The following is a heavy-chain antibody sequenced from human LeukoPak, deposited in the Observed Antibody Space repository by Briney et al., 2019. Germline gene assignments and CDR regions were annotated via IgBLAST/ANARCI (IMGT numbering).Heavy chain of an antibody. Sequence: GGSLRLSCAASGFIFHDYAIHWVRQAPGKGLEWVSLISGDGDSTYYADSVKGRFTMSRDNSRNSVYLQMNSLRGEDTALYYCAKDSLEAAGNFDCWGQGTLVTVSP. V-gene: IGHV3-43*02. J-gene: IGHJ4*02. D-gene: IGHD6-13*01. CDR2: ISGDGDST. CDR1: GFIFHDYA. CDR3: AKDSLEAAGNFDC.